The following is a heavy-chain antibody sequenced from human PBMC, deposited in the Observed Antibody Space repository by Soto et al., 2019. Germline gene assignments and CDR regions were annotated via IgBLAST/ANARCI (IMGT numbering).Heavy chain of an antibody. CDR1: GGSISSSSYY. D-gene: IGHD3-22*01. J-gene: IGHJ4*02. CDR3: ARRHYYDSSGYDY. Sequence: QLLESGPGLVKPSETLSLTCTVSGGSISSSSYYWGWIRQPPGKGLEWIGSIYYSGSTYYNPSLKSRVTISVDTSKNQFSLKLSSVTAADTAVYYCARRHYYDSSGYDYWGQGTLVTVSS. CDR2: IYYSGST. V-gene: IGHV4-39*01.